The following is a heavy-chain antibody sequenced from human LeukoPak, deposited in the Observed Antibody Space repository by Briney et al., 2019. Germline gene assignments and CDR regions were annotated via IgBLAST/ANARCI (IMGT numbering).Heavy chain of an antibody. CDR2: IYYSGST. CDR1: GGSISSYY. CDR3: ATTLAVAGTRWFDP. Sequence: SETLSLTCTVSGGSISSYYWSWIRQPPGKGLEWIGYIYYSGSTNYNPSLKSRVTISVDTSKNQFSLKLSSVTAADTAVYYCATTLAVAGTRWFDPWGQGTLVTVSS. D-gene: IGHD6-19*01. J-gene: IGHJ5*02. V-gene: IGHV4-59*08.